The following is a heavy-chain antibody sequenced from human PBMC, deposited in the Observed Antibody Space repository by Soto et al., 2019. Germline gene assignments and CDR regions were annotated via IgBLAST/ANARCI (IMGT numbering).Heavy chain of an antibody. CDR3: ASSPPNYYYYYMDV. CDR1: GVSISSSSYY. J-gene: IGHJ6*03. Sequence: SETLSLTCTVSGVSISSSSYYWGWIRQPPGKGLEWIGSIYYSGSTYYNPSLKSRVTISVDTSKNQFSLKLSSVTAADTAVYYCASSPPNYYYYYMDVWGKGTTVTVSS. V-gene: IGHV4-39*01. CDR2: IYYSGST.